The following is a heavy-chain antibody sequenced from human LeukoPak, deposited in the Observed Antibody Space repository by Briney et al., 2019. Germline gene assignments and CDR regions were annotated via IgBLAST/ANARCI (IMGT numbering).Heavy chain of an antibody. CDR1: GGSISSYY. J-gene: IGHJ4*02. D-gene: IGHD3-10*01. CDR2: IYTSGST. Sequence: SETLSLTCTVSGGSISSYYWSWIRQPAGKGLGWIGRIYTSGSTNYNPSLKSRVTMSVDTSKNQFSLKLSSVTAADTAVYYCVITMVRGVDYWGQGTLVTVSS. V-gene: IGHV4-4*07. CDR3: VITMVRGVDY.